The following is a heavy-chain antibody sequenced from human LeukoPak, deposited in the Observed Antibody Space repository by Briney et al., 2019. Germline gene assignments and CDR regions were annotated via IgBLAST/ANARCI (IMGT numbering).Heavy chain of an antibody. CDR2: FDPEDGET. CDR1: EYTFTGYY. J-gene: IGHJ4*02. CDR3: ARGSEVRFLEWLFYFDY. Sequence: ASVKVSCKASEYTFTGYYMHWVRQAPGKGLEWMGGFDPEDGETIYAQKFQGRVTMTEDTSTDTAYMELSSLRSEDTAVYYCARGSEVRFLEWLFYFDYWGQGTLVTVSS. V-gene: IGHV1-24*01. D-gene: IGHD3-3*01.